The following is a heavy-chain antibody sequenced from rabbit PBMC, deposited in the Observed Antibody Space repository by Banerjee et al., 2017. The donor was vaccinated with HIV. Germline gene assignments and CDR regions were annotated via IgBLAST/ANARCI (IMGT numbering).Heavy chain of an antibody. Sequence: QLEESGGDLVKPEGSLKLSCKASGFDFSTYYMIWVRQAPGKGLEWIGTIAAGNGRTYYASWVNGRFTVSSDNAQNTVDLQLNSLTVADTATYFCARGSSGYYGTNLWGPGTLVTVS. CDR1: GFDFSTYY. D-gene: IGHD1-1*01. CDR2: IAAGNGRT. V-gene: IGHV1S7*01. J-gene: IGHJ4*01. CDR3: ARGSSGYYGTNL.